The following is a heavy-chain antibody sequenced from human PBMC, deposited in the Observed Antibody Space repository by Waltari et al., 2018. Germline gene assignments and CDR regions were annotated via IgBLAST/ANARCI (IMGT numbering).Heavy chain of an antibody. D-gene: IGHD6-19*01. V-gene: IGHV5-51*01. J-gene: IGHJ4*02. CDR2: LYPGDSDT. CDR3: AGQGGYSSGFDY. CDR1: GYSFTSYW. Sequence: EVQLVQSGAEVKKPGESLKIPWKGSGYSFTSYWIGRVGQMPGKGLEWMVILYPGDSDTRYSPSFHGQVTISADKSTSTAYLQWSSLKASDTAMYYCAGQGGYSSGFDYWGQGTLVTVSS.